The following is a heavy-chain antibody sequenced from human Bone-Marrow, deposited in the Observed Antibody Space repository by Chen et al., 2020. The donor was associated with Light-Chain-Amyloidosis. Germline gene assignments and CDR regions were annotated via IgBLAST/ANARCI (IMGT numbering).Heavy chain of an antibody. Sequence: EVQLEPSGPEVKKPGESLKISWKGPGYPFPNYWIGWVRQMPGKGLEWMGVIYPDDSDARYSPSFEGQVTISADKSITTAYLQWRSLKASDTAMYYCARRRDGYNFDYWGQGTLVTVSS. CDR2: IYPDDSDA. J-gene: IGHJ4*02. CDR3: ARRRDGYNFDY. D-gene: IGHD5-12*01. CDR1: GYPFPNYW. V-gene: IGHV5-51*01.